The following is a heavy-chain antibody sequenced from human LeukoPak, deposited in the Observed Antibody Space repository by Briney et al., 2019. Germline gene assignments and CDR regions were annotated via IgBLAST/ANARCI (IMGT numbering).Heavy chain of an antibody. CDR2: IIPILGIA. CDR3: AMTPRKGYSYGQFDY. CDR1: GGTFSSYA. D-gene: IGHD5-18*01. V-gene: IGHV1-69*04. J-gene: IGHJ4*02. Sequence: ASVKVSCKASGGTFSSYAISWVRQAPGQGLEWMGRIIPILGIANYAQKFQGRVTITADKSTSTAYMELSSLKASDTAMYYCAMTPRKGYSYGQFDYWGQGTLVTVSS.